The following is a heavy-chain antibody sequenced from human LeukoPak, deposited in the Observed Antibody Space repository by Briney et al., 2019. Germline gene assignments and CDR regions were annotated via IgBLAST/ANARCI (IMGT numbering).Heavy chain of an antibody. CDR2: ISSSGSTI. V-gene: IGHV3-11*01. J-gene: IGHJ4*02. D-gene: IGHD1-1*01. CDR1: GFTFSDYY. CDR3: ARRAMSNWNDVYFDY. Sequence: GGSLRLSCAASGFTFSDYYMSWIRQAPGKGLEWVSYISSSGSTIYYADSVKGRFTISRDNAKNSLYLQMNSLRAEDTAVYYCARRAMSNWNDVYFDYWGQGTLVTVSS.